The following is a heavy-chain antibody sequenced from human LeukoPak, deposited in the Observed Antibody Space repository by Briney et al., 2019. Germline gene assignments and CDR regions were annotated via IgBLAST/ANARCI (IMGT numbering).Heavy chain of an antibody. CDR2: INIDGSST. J-gene: IGHJ4*02. Sequence: PGGPLRLSCAASGFTFNNYAMNWVRQAPGKGLEWVSRINIDGSSTSYADSVKGRFTISRDNAKNTLYLQMNSLRAEDTAVYYCARELTYYDSSGYHSRGLDYWGQGTLVTVSS. CDR3: ARELTYYDSSGYHSRGLDY. V-gene: IGHV3-74*01. CDR1: GFTFNNYA. D-gene: IGHD3-22*01.